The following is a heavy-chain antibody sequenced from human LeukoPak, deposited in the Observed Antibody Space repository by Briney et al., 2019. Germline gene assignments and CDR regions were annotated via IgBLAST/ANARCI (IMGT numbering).Heavy chain of an antibody. CDR3: AREVGKQWLYYYYYYGMDV. Sequence: TSETLSLTCAVYGGSFSGYYWSWIRQPPGKGLEWIGEINHSGSTNYNPSLKSRVTISVDTSKNQFSLKLSSVTAADTAVYYCAREVGKQWLYYYYYYGMDVWGQGTTVTVSS. J-gene: IGHJ6*02. D-gene: IGHD6-19*01. V-gene: IGHV4-34*01. CDR1: GGSFSGYY. CDR2: INHSGST.